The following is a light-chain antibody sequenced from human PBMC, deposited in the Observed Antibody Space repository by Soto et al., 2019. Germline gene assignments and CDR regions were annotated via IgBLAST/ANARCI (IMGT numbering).Light chain of an antibody. CDR1: QSISSW. Sequence: DIQMTQSLSTLSASVGDRVTITCRASQSISSWLAWYQQKPGKAPKLLIFDASSLESGVPSRFSGRGSGTEFTLTISSLQPDDFATYYCQQYNSYWTFGQGTKVEIK. V-gene: IGKV1-5*01. J-gene: IGKJ1*01. CDR3: QQYNSYWT. CDR2: DAS.